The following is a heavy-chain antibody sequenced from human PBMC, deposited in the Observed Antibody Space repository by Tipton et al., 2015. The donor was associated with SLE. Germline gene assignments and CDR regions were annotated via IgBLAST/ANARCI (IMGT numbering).Heavy chain of an antibody. CDR1: GYTFTSYF. Sequence: QSGAEVKKPGASVKVSCKASGYTFTSYFINWLRQAPGQGLEWMGLVNTFGGITTYAQKFQGRVSMTRDTSTSTAFLELSSLRSEGTAVYYCAKAAAVVRGQVSSWFSDLWGRRSLVTVSS. CDR2: VNTFGGIT. CDR3: AKAAAVVRGQVSSWFSDL. J-gene: IGHJ2*01. D-gene: IGHD3-10*01. V-gene: IGHV1-46*01.